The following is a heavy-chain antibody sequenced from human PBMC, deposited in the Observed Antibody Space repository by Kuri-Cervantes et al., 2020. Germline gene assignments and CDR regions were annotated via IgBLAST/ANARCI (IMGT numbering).Heavy chain of an antibody. J-gene: IGHJ4*02. CDR3: ARPHYGDYVSLIGY. CDR1: GFTVSSNY. D-gene: IGHD4-17*01. CDR2: IYSGGST. V-gene: IGHV3-66*02. Sequence: ETLSLTCAASGFTVSSNYMSWVRQAPGKGLEWVSVIYSGGSTYYADSVKGRFTISRDNSKNTLYLQMNSLRAEDTAVYYCARPHYGDYVSLIGYWGQGTLVTVSS.